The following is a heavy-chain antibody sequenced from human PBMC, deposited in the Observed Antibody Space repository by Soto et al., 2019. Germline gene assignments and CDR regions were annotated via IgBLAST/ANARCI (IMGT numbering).Heavy chain of an antibody. J-gene: IGHJ5*02. V-gene: IGHV1-69*12. Sequence: QVQLVQSGAEVKKPGSSVKVSCKASGGTFSSYAISWVRQAPGQGLEWMGGIIPIFGTANYAQKFQGRVRITAGEAASAAGMEGRGLGAEETAVYCCARSGDYDILTGYHTPWGEGTVVTVSS. CDR3: ARSGDYDILTGYHTP. D-gene: IGHD3-9*01. CDR2: IIPIFGTA. CDR1: GGTFSSYA.